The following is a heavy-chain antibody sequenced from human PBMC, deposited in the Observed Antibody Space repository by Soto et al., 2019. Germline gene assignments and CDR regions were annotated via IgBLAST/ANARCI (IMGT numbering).Heavy chain of an antibody. CDR3: ARGRGYSYDHNWFDP. CDR1: EYTSTGYD. CDR2: MNPNSGNT. D-gene: IGHD5-18*01. Sequence: ASVKVSCKASEYTSTGYDINWVRQAPGQGLEWMGWMNPNSGNTGYAQKFQGRVTMTRNTSISTAYMELCSLRSEDMAVYYCARGRGYSYDHNWFDPWGQGTLVTVSS. V-gene: IGHV1-8*01. J-gene: IGHJ5*02.